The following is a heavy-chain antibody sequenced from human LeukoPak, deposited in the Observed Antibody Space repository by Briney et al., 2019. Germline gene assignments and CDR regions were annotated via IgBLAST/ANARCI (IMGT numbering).Heavy chain of an antibody. V-gene: IGHV4-39*01. CDR2: IYNSANT. CDR3: ARHSRSAYTGYENAFDI. CDR1: GDSISSSSYC. Sequence: SETLSLTCTVSGDSISSSSYCWDWIRQPPGKGLEWIENIYNSANTHYNPSLKTRITMSVDTSKNQFSLKLNSVTAADTGIYYCARHSRSAYTGYENAFDIWGQGTMVTVSS. D-gene: IGHD5-12*01. J-gene: IGHJ3*02.